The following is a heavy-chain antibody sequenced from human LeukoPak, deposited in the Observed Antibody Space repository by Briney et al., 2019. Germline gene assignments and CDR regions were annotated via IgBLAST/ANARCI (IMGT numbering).Heavy chain of an antibody. CDR2: ISGSDSST. D-gene: IGHD1-7*01. CDR1: GFTFSSSA. J-gene: IGHJ6*03. Sequence: PGGSLRLSCAASGFTFSSSAMSWVRQAPGKGLEWVSTISGSDSSTYYADSVKGRFTISRDNSKNTLYLQMNSLRADDTAVYYCAKRRGLELTYYYHMDVWGKGTTVTVSS. CDR3: AKRRGLELTYYYHMDV. V-gene: IGHV3-23*01.